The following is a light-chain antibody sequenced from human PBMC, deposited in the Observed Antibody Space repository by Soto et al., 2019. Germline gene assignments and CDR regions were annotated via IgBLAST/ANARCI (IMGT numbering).Light chain of an antibody. CDR2: AAS. CDR3: QQNYIAPPT. J-gene: IGKJ1*01. V-gene: IGKV1-39*01. Sequence: DIQMTQSPSSLSASVGDRVTITCRASQSITSYLSWYQQRPGKAPKLLIYAASNLQSGVPSRFSGGGSGTEFTLTINCLQPEDFATYSCQQNYIAPPTFGQGTNGEI. CDR1: QSITSY.